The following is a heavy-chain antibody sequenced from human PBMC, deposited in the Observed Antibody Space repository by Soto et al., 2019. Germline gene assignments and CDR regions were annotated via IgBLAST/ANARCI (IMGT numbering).Heavy chain of an antibody. D-gene: IGHD6-13*01. J-gene: IGHJ6*01. CDR2: ISDSGIT. Sequence: SETLSLTCTVCGGSIDYYDCSWIRQPPGKGLEWIGYISDSGITKYNPYLRSRVTISVDTSKNQFSLHLSSVTAADTAVYYCSRDSSSGFPYHDIDVFGRLTTLAVCS. CDR1: GGSIDYYD. CDR3: SRDSSSGFPYHDIDV. V-gene: IGHV4-59*01.